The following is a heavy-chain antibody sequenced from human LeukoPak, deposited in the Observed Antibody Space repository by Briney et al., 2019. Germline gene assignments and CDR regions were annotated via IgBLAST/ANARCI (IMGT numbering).Heavy chain of an antibody. CDR2: IYYSGST. J-gene: IGHJ6*03. V-gene: IGHV4-39*07. CDR1: GGSIISSTYY. Sequence: SETLSLTCTVSGGSIISSTYYWGWIRRPPGEGLEWIGSIYYSGSTYYNPSLKSRVTISVDTFKNQFSLKLSSVTAADTAVYYCATGYCSSTSCYGNYYYMDVWAKGPRSPSP. D-gene: IGHD2-2*01. CDR3: ATGYCSSTSCYGNYYYMDV.